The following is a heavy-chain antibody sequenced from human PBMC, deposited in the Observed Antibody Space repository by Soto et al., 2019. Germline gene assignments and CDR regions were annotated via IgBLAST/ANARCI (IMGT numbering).Heavy chain of an antibody. CDR3: ARFVRSCSATTCSTRADV. Sequence: SETLSLTCTVSGGFVNSDTHSWSWIRQTPGKRLEWIGFIYSGGSTKTPSLRSRVTMSVDTSKNQFSLKLRSVIVADTAVYHCARFVRSCSATTCSTRADVWGQGITVTVSS. CDR1: GGFVNSDTHS. J-gene: IGHJ6*02. D-gene: IGHD2-2*01. V-gene: IGHV4-61*01. CDR2: IYSGGST.